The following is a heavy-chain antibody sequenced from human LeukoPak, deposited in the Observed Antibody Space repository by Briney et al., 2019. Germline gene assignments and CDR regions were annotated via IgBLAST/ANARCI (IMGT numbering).Heavy chain of an antibody. V-gene: IGHV1-69*08. Sequence: RASVKVSCKTSGGTFLSHTFSWVRQAPGQGLEWMGKITPVIDTANYAQTFQGRVSIYADKSTTTVYMDLSGLRPDDTAVYYCARVNLRGGNYNWFDPWGQGTRVTVSS. J-gene: IGHJ5*02. CDR1: GGTFLSHT. CDR3: ARVNLRGGNYNWFDP. D-gene: IGHD3-16*01. CDR2: ITPVIDTA.